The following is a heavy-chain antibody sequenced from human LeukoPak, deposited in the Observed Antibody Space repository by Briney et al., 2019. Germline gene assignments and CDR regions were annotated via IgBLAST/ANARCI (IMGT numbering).Heavy chain of an antibody. V-gene: IGHV1-2*06. CDR1: GYTFTGYY. CDR2: INPNSGGT. Sequence: GASVKVSFTASGYTFTGYYMHWVRQAPGQGLEWMGRINPNSGGTNYAQKFQGRVTMTRDTSISTAYMELSRLRSDDTAVYYCARDYGRGGPGAFDIWGQGTMVTVSS. D-gene: IGHD1-26*01. CDR3: ARDYGRGGPGAFDI. J-gene: IGHJ3*02.